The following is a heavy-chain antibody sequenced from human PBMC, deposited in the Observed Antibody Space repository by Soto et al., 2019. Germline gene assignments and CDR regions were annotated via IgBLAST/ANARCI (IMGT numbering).Heavy chain of an antibody. CDR2: IRSKANSYAT. CDR1: GFTFSGSA. D-gene: IGHD5-12*01. CDR3: TRLEEMATNWFDP. V-gene: IGHV3-73*01. J-gene: IGHJ5*02. Sequence: GGSLRLSCAASGFTFSGSAMHWVRQASGKGLEWVGRIRSKANSYATAYAASVKGRFTISRDDSKNTAYLQMNSLKTEDTAVYYCTRLEEMATNWFDPWGQGTLGTVSS.